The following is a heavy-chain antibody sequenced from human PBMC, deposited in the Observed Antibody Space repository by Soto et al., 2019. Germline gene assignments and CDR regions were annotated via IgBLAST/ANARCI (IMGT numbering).Heavy chain of an antibody. CDR1: GFTFNNYA. Sequence: GGSLRLSCAASGFTFNNYAMTWVRQAPGKGLEWVSGINGNGVSTYYADSVKGRFTISRDSSKNTLSLQMNSLRAEDTAVYYCARDRGIAAPRHHTIRYFYYGIDVWGQGTTVTVSS. CDR2: INGNGVST. CDR3: ARDRGIAAPRHHTIRYFYYGIDV. J-gene: IGHJ6*02. D-gene: IGHD6-13*01. V-gene: IGHV3-23*01.